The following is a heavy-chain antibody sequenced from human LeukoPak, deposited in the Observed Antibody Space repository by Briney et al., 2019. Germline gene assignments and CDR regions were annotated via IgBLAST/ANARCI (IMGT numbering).Heavy chain of an antibody. V-gene: IGHV3-11*01. J-gene: IGHJ6*02. CDR3: ATLWMATITYYYYGMDV. D-gene: IGHD5-12*01. CDR2: ISSTGSTI. CDR1: GFTFSDYY. Sequence: GGSLRLSCAASGFTFSDYYMSWIRQAPGKGLEWVSYISSTGSTIYYAGSVKGRFTISRDNAKNSLYLQMNSLRAEDTAVYYCATLWMATITYYYYGMDVWGQGTTVTVSS.